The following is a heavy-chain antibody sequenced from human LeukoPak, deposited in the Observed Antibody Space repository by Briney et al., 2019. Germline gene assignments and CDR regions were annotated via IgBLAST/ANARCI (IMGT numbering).Heavy chain of an antibody. J-gene: IGHJ4*02. CDR3: AKRSSDSSGYYSYFDY. D-gene: IGHD3-22*01. V-gene: IGHV3-53*01. CDR1: GFTVSSNY. CDR2: IYSGGST. Sequence: PGGSLRLSCAASGFTVSSNYMSWVRQAPGKGLEWVSVIYSGGSTYYADSVKGRFTISRDNSKNTLYLQMNSLRAEDTAVYYCAKRSSDSSGYYSYFDYWGQGTLVTVSS.